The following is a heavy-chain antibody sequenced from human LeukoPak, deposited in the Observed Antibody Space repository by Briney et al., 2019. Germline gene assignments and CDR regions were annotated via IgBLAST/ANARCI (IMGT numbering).Heavy chain of an antibody. Sequence: PGGSLRLSCAASGFTVSSNYMSWVRQAPGKGLEWVSVIYSGGNTYYADSVKGRFTISRDNSKNTLYLQMNSLRAEDTAVYYCARETIWDKGSYGYWGQGTLVTVSS. CDR1: GFTVSSNY. J-gene: IGHJ4*02. CDR3: ARETIWDKGSYGY. D-gene: IGHD1-26*01. CDR2: IYSGGNT. V-gene: IGHV3-53*05.